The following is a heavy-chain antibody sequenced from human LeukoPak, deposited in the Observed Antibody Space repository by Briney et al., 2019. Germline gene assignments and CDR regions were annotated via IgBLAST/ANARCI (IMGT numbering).Heavy chain of an antibody. V-gene: IGHV3-9*01. J-gene: IGHJ5*02. Sequence: GRSLRLSCAASGFTFDDYAMHWVRQAPGKGLEWVSGISWNSGSIGYADSVKGRFTISRDNAKNSLYLQMNSLRAEDTALYYCAKAGGSYYWTWFDPWGQGTLVTVCS. CDR1: GFTFDDYA. CDR2: ISWNSGSI. CDR3: AKAGGSYYWTWFDP. D-gene: IGHD1-26*01.